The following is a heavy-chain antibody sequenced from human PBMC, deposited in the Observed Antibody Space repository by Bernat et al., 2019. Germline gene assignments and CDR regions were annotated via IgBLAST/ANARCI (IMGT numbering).Heavy chain of an antibody. CDR3: ARDVSGDGSVKLDY. V-gene: IGHV1-3*04. D-gene: IGHD1-1*01. CDR1: GYLFTSCN. Sequence: QGHLLQSGAEVASPGASLKISCKASGYLFTSCNIFGVRQAPGQRLEWMGWIDSGNGYTSYSQKLQGRLIFTRDTSANIVYLELSSLRSEDTATYYCARDVSGDGSVKLDYWGQGTLVTVSS. J-gene: IGHJ4*02. CDR2: IDSGNGYT.